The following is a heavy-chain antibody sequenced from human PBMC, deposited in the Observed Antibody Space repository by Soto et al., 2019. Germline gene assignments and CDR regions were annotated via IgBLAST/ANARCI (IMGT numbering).Heavy chain of an antibody. J-gene: IGHJ4*02. V-gene: IGHV3-7*01. CDR1: GFTFGTYW. D-gene: IGHD3-22*01. CDR2: MNQDGSQK. CDR3: ARHYYDSSGYYYADY. Sequence: EVQLVESGGGLVQPGGSLRLACAASGFTFGTYWMDWVRQAPGKGLEWVANMNQDGSQKYYVDSVKGRFTISRDNAKNSLYLQMNSLRAEDTAVYYCARHYYDSSGYYYADYWGQGTLVTVSS.